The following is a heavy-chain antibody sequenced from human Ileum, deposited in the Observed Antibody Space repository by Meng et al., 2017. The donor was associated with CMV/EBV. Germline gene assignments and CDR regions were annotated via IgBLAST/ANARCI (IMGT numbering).Heavy chain of an antibody. CDR1: VGSTRRPNW. J-gene: IGHJ4*02. CDR2: VYRGGNA. D-gene: IGHD3-22*01. CDR3: TTGSAYSPPGQFHQ. V-gene: IGHV4-4*02. Sequence: SVGSTRRPNWWTWVRQPPGNGLEWIGEVYRGGNAMYNPSLQSRLTISVDDSTNQVSLRLRSVTAADTAMYYCTTGSAYSPPGQFHQWGQGTLVTVSS.